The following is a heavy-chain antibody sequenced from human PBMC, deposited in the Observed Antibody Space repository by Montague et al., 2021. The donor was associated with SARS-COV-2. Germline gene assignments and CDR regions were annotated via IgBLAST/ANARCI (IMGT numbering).Heavy chain of an antibody. D-gene: IGHD3-22*01. J-gene: IGHJ4*02. CDR2: INLSGSN. V-gene: IGHV4-34*01. CDR3: ARGTKSVFTYDYDSSGYASDY. CDR1: GGSFSGYY. Sequence: SETLSLTCAVYGGSFSGYYWSWTRQHPGNGREWHGEINLSGSNKYNPSLKSRVTISVDTSKNQFSLKLSSVTVADTAVYYCARGTKSVFTYDYDSSGYASDYWGQGTLVTVSS.